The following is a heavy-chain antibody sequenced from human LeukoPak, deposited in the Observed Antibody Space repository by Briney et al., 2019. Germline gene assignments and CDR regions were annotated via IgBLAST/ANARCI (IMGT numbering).Heavy chain of an antibody. V-gene: IGHV3-48*04. CDR2: ISRSSSSA. J-gene: IGHJ4*02. D-gene: IGHD1-26*01. Sequence: GGSLRLSCAASGFTFTTYSMIWVRQAPGKGLEWVSYISRSSSSAHYADSVKGRFTISRDNAKNSLYLQMNRLRAEDTAVYYCTRGSQWELLGSCDYWGQGTLVAVSS. CDR3: TRGSQWELLGSCDY. CDR1: GFTFTTYS.